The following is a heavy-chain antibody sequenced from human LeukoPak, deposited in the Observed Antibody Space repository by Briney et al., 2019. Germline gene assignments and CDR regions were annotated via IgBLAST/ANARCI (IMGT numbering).Heavy chain of an antibody. CDR1: GGSISSSSYY. D-gene: IGHD3-22*01. CDR2: IYYSGST. V-gene: IGHV4-39*07. J-gene: IGHJ3*02. Sequence: SETLSLTCTVSGGSISSSSYYWGWIRQPPGKGLEWIGSIYYSGSTYYNPSLKSRVTISVDTSKNQFSLKLSSVTAADTAVYYCARVNYYDSSGYSVDAFDIWGQGTMVTVSS. CDR3: ARVNYYDSSGYSVDAFDI.